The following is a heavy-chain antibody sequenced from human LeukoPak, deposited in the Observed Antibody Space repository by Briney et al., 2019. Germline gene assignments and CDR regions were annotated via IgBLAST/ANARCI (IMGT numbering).Heavy chain of an antibody. D-gene: IGHD3-10*01. CDR3: ARKSRGGPGGYYYGMDV. CDR1: GGTSSSYA. CDR2: IIPIFGTA. J-gene: IGHJ6*02. Sequence: SVTVSCKASGGTSSSYAISWVRQAPGQGLEWMGGIIPIFGTANYAQKFQGRVTITADESTSTAYMELSSLRSEDTAVYYCARKSRGGPGGYYYGMDVWGQGTTVTVSS. V-gene: IGHV1-69*13.